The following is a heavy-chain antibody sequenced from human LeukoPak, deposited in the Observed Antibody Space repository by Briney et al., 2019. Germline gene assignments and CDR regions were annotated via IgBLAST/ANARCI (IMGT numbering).Heavy chain of an antibody. CDR1: GGSISRSSYY. CDR2: FSYSGST. CDR3: VRDEGGFRTWFDP. J-gene: IGHJ5*02. V-gene: IGHV4-39*07. D-gene: IGHD2-15*01. Sequence: SETLSLTCNVSGGSISRSSYYWGWIRQPPGKGLEWIGSFSYSGSTYYNPSLRSRVSISADMSKNQLYLRLRSVTAADTAVYYCVRDEGGFRTWFDPWGQGTLVTVSS.